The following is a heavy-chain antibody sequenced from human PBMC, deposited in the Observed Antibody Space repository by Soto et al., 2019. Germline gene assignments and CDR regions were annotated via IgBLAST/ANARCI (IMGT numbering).Heavy chain of an antibody. CDR2: IIPIFGTA. Sequence: SVKVSCKASGGTFSSYAISWVRQAPGQGLEWMGGIIPIFGTANYAQKFQGRVTITADESTSTAYMELSSLRSEDTAVYYCARGGWWLRTGDYYYYYGIDVWGQGTNVTV. CDR3: ARGGWWLRTGDYYYYYGIDV. CDR1: GGTFSSYA. D-gene: IGHD5-12*01. J-gene: IGHJ6*02. V-gene: IGHV1-69*13.